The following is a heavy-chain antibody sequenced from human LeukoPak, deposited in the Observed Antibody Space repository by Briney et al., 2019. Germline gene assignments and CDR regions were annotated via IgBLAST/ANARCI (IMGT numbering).Heavy chain of an antibody. D-gene: IGHD3-22*01. J-gene: IGHJ4*02. CDR3: ARTNYYDSSGSAAFDY. CDR1: GLTFSSYS. Sequence: PGGSLRLSCAASGLTFSSYSMNWVRQAPGKGLEWVSSISSSSSYIYYADSVKGRFTISRDNAKNSLYLQMNSLRAEDTAVYYCARTNYYDSSGSAAFDYWGQGTLVTVSS. CDR2: ISSSSSYI. V-gene: IGHV3-21*01.